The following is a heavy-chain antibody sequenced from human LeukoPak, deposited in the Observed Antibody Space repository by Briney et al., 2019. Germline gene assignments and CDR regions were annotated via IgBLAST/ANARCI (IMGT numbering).Heavy chain of an antibody. CDR1: GYTFTSYG. CDR2: ITTYNGNT. Sequence: ASVRVSCKASGYTFTSYGISWVRQAPGQGLEWMGWITTYNGNTNFAQKLQGRVTMTTDISRSTAYMELMSLRSDDTAVYYCARRIVGATDAFDIWGQGTMVTVSS. V-gene: IGHV1-18*01. CDR3: ARRIVGATDAFDI. D-gene: IGHD1-26*01. J-gene: IGHJ3*02.